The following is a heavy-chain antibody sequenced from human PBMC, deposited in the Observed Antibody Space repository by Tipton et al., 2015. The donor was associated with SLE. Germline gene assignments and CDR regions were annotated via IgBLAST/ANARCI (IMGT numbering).Heavy chain of an antibody. CDR1: GGSFSIYY. CDR2: IYYSGST. Sequence: TLSLTCAVYGGSFSIYYWSWIRQHPGKGLEWIGYIYYSGSTYYNPSLKSRVTISVDTSKNQFSLKLSSVTAADTAVYYCARDPSMREAFDIWGQGTMVTVSS. V-gene: IGHV4-34*01. D-gene: IGHD2/OR15-2a*01. J-gene: IGHJ3*02. CDR3: ARDPSMREAFDI.